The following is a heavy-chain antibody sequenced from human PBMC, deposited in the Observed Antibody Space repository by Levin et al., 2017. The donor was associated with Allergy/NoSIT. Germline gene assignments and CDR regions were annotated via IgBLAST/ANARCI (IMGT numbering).Heavy chain of an antibody. D-gene: IGHD6-13*01. Sequence: SCIDAGFSFSTYSMNWVRQAPGKGLEWISFISTDSRTIYYADSVKGRFTISRDNAKNALYLQMNSLRVEDTGLYYCARDNPYGSSWYYLDYWGQGTLVTVSS. CDR1: GFSFSTYS. CDR2: ISTDSRTI. CDR3: ARDNPYGSSWYYLDY. J-gene: IGHJ4*02. V-gene: IGHV3-48*01.